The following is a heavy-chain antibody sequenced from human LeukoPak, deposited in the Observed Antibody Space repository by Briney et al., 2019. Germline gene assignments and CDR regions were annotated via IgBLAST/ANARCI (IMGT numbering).Heavy chain of an antibody. V-gene: IGHV3-23*01. CDR2: LSGSGFTT. J-gene: IGHJ4*01. Sequence: PGGSLRLSCAASGFTFSNSAMSRVRQAPGKGLEWVSTLSGSGFTTYYADSVKGRFTISRDNSKNTLYLQMNSLRAEDTAVYYCAKGIYSSGWSYFDYWGHGTLVTVSS. CDR3: AKGIYSSGWSYFDY. D-gene: IGHD6-19*01. CDR1: GFTFSNSA.